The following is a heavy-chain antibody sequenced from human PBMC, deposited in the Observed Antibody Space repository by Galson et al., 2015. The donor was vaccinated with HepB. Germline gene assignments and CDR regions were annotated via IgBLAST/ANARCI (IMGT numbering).Heavy chain of an antibody. CDR1: GFTFSSYS. CDR3: ARDYKGYSYGTGDAFDI. J-gene: IGHJ3*02. V-gene: IGHV3-21*01. D-gene: IGHD5-18*01. Sequence: SLRLSCAASGFTFSSYSMNWVRQAPGKGLEWVSSISSSSSYIYYADSVKGRFTISRDNAKNSLYLQMNSLRAEDTAVYYCARDYKGYSYGTGDAFDIWGQGTMVTVSS. CDR2: ISSSSSYI.